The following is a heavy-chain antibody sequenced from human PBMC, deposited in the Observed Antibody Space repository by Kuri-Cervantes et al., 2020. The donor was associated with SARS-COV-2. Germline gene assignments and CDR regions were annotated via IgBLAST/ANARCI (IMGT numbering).Heavy chain of an antibody. Sequence: SETLSLTCAVYGGSFSDYYWSWVRQPPGKGLEWIGEINHSGNTNYDPSLKSRVTISIDTPKNQFSLKLSSVTAADTAVYYCARTSPPNYGMDVWGQGTTVTV. CDR3: ARTSPPNYGMDV. J-gene: IGHJ6*02. CDR2: INHSGNT. CDR1: GGSFSDYY. V-gene: IGHV4-34*01.